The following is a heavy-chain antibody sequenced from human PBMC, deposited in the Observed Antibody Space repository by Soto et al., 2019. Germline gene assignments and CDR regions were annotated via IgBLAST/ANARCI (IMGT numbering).Heavy chain of an antibody. Sequence: GGSLRLSCAASGFTFDDYAMHWVRQAPGKGLEWVSGISWNSGSIGYADSVKGRFTISRDNAKNSLYLQMNSLRAEDTALYYCAKGHSSSWSLGYFDYWGQGTLVTVSS. CDR3: AKGHSSSWSLGYFDY. CDR2: ISWNSGSI. V-gene: IGHV3-9*01. D-gene: IGHD6-13*01. J-gene: IGHJ4*02. CDR1: GFTFDDYA.